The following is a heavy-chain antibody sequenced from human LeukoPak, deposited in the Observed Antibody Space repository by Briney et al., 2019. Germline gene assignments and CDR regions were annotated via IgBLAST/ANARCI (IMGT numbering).Heavy chain of an antibody. D-gene: IGHD5-24*01. Sequence: GGSLRLSCAASGFILSSDEMNWVRQAPGKGLEWVSYISGSGHTIYYADSVKGRFTISRDNAKNSLHLQMNSLRAEDTAVYYCARAVRDVYNSWYFDLWGRGTLVTVSS. V-gene: IGHV3-48*03. CDR2: ISGSGHTI. CDR3: ARAVRDVYNSWYFDL. CDR1: GFILSSDE. J-gene: IGHJ2*01.